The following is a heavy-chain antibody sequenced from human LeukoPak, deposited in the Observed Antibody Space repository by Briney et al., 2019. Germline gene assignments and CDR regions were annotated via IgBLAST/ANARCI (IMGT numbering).Heavy chain of an antibody. CDR1: GGSISGSY. CDR3: ARGIESYGDYGY. V-gene: IGHV4-59*01. Sequence: KPSETLSLTCTVSGGSISGSYWSWIRQPPGKGLEWIAYMYNSGSTNYNPSLKSRVTISIHTSKNQFSLKLSSLTAADTAIYYCARGIESYGDYGYWGQGILVTVSS. J-gene: IGHJ4*02. D-gene: IGHD4-17*01. CDR2: MYNSGST.